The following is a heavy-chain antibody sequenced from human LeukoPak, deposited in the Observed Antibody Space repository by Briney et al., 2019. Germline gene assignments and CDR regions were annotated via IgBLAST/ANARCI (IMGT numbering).Heavy chain of an antibody. V-gene: IGHV4-59*08. CDR3: ARHAATGTADAFDI. J-gene: IGHJ3*02. CDR1: GAAIRSYY. CDR2: IYYNGRA. Sequence: PSNIRTFTCTVPGAAIRSYYWSWIRLPPGMALEWIAYIYYNGRADYNPSLKSRLTISVDTPTNQFSLKLTSVTAADTAVYHCARHAATGTADAFDIWGQGTMVTVSS. D-gene: IGHD1-1*01.